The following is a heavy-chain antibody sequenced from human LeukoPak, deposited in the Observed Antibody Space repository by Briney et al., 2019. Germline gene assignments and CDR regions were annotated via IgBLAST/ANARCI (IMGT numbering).Heavy chain of an antibody. Sequence: ASVKVSCKASGYTFTGYYMHWVRQAPGQGLEWMGWINHNSGGTNYAQKFQGRVTMTRDTSISTAYMELSRLRSDDTAVYYCARVVGDPYFDYWGQGTLVTVSS. CDR2: INHNSGGT. CDR1: GYTFTGYY. V-gene: IGHV1-2*02. J-gene: IGHJ4*02. CDR3: ARVVGDPYFDY. D-gene: IGHD2-21*01.